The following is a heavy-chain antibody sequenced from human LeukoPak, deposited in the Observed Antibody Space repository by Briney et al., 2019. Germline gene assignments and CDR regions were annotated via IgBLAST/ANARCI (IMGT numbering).Heavy chain of an antibody. CDR1: GGTFSSYA. J-gene: IGHJ6*02. D-gene: IGHD1-26*01. V-gene: IGHV1-69*01. CDR3: ASAVFRVVGATQPPHYYYGMDV. CDR2: IIPIFGTA. Sequence: SVKVSCKASGGTFSSYAISWVRQAPGQGLEWMGGIIPIFGTANYAQKFQGRVTITADESTSTAYMELSSLRSEDTAVYYCASAVFRVVGATQPPHYYYGMDVWGQGTTVTVSS.